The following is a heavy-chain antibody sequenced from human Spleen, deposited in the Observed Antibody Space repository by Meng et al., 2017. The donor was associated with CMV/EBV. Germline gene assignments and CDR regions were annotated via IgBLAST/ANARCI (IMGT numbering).Heavy chain of an antibody. V-gene: IGHV3-66*02. CDR1: GFTVSGNY. J-gene: IGHJ3*02. Sequence: GGSLRLSCAASGFTVSGNYMSWVRQAPGKGLEWVSVIYGGAITYYADSVTGRFTISRDDSKNTLYLHMNSLRRDDTAVYYCAREGWPSVASISARAAFDIWGRWTLVTVSS. CDR3: AREGWPSVASISARAAFDI. D-gene: IGHD2-21*01. CDR2: IYGGAIT.